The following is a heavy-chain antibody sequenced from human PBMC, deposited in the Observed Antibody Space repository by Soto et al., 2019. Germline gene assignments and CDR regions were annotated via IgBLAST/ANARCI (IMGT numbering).Heavy chain of an antibody. J-gene: IGHJ4*02. CDR2: INGYGHGA. CDR1: GYSFTTYG. V-gene: IGHV1-18*01. CDR3: VRDLNGDFYY. D-gene: IGHD3-10*01. Sequence: QVQLVQSGAAVRQPGASVKVSCKASGYSFTTYGMSWVRQAPGQGLEYMGWINGYGHGAKYVQRFQGRFPMTTDTSTNTVYMDLRSLTSDDTAVYYCVRDLNGDFYYWGQGTVVIVSP.